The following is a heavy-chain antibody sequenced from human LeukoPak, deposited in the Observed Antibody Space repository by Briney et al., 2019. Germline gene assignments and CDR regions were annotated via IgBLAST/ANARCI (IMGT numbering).Heavy chain of an antibody. CDR1: GFTFSSYN. CDR2: ISSSSSYI. J-gene: IGHJ3*02. CDR3: ARAHPIYYDILTGPEDAFDI. D-gene: IGHD3-9*01. V-gene: IGHV3-21*01. Sequence: GGSLRLSCAASGFTFSSYNMNWVRQAPGKGLEWVSSISSSSSYIYYADSVKGRFTISRDNAKSSLYLQMNSLTAEDTAIYYCARAHPIYYDILTGPEDAFDIWGQGTLVTVS.